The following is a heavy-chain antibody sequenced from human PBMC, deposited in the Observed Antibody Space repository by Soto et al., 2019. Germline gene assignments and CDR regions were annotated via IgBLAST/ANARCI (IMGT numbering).Heavy chain of an antibody. CDR3: PKVLVLGVVNGNGYFDL. J-gene: IGHJ2*01. D-gene: IGHD3-10*01. CDR1: GGTFSSYA. V-gene: IGHV1-69*12. Sequence: QVQLVQSGAEVKKPGSSVKVSCKASGGTFSSYAISWVRQAPGQGLEWMGGIIPIFGTANYAQKFQGRVTITADESTSPADMELRSLRSEDTAVYYCPKVLVLGVVNGNGYFDLWGRGPLVTVSS. CDR2: IIPIFGTA.